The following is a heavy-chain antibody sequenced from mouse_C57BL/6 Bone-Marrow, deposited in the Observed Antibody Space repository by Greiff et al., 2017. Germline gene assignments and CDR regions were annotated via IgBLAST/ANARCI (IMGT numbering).Heavy chain of an antibody. CDR1: GYTFTDYY. D-gene: IGHD1-1*01. CDR3: ARWSLITTVVAPRYFDV. Sequence: VQLQQSGPELVKPGASVKISCKASGYTFTDYYMNWVKQSHGKSLEWIGDINPNNGGTSYNQKFKGKATLTVDKYSSTAYMELRSLTSEDSAVYYCARWSLITTVVAPRYFDVWGTGTTVTVSS. V-gene: IGHV1-26*01. CDR2: INPNNGGT. J-gene: IGHJ1*03.